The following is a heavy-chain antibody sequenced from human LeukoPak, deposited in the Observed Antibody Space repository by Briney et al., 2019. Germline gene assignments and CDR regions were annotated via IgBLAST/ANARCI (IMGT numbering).Heavy chain of an antibody. V-gene: IGHV3-74*01. CDR2: INSDGSST. CDR3: ARGDSSGWKYWYFDL. CDR1: GFTFSSYW. J-gene: IGHJ2*01. Sequence: GGSLRLSCAASGFTFSSYWMHWVRQAPGKGLVWVSRINSDGSSTRYADSVKGRFTISRDNAKNTLYLQMNSLRAGDTAVYYCARGDSSGWKYWYFDLWGRGTLVTVSS. D-gene: IGHD6-19*01.